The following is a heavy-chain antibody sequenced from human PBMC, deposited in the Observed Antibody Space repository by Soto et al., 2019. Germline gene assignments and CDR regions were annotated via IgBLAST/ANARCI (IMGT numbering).Heavy chain of an antibody. CDR1: GGTFSSYA. CDR3: ARVNQLLLLEAMFDP. Sequence: ASVKVSCKASGGTFSSYAISWVRQAPGQGLEWMGGIIPIFGTANYAQKFQGRVTITADESTSTAYMELSSLRSEDTAVYYCARVNQLLLLEAMFDPWGQGTLVTVSS. V-gene: IGHV1-69*13. CDR2: IIPIFGTA. D-gene: IGHD3-10*01. J-gene: IGHJ5*02.